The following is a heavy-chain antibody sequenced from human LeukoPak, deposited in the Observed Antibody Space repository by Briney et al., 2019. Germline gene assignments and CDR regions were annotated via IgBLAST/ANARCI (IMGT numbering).Heavy chain of an antibody. CDR1: GGSISSYY. CDR3: ARAWMYYYDSSVWFDP. D-gene: IGHD3-22*01. V-gene: IGHV4-59*01. CDR2: IYYSGST. Sequence: SETLSLTCTVSGGSISSYYWSWIRQPPGKGLEWIGYIYYSGSTNYNPSLKSRVTISVDTSKNQFSLKLSSVTAADTAVYYCARAWMYYYDSSVWFDPWGQGTLVTVSS. J-gene: IGHJ5*02.